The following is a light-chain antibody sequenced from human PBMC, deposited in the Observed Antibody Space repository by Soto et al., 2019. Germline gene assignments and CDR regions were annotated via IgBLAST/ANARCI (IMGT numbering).Light chain of an antibody. CDR2: AAS. V-gene: IGKV1-39*01. J-gene: IGKJ4*01. CDR3: QQSYSPFLT. Sequence: DIQMTQSPSSLSASVGDRVTITCRASQSIYSNLNWYQQKPGKAPKLLIFAASTLQSGVPSRFSGSGSGTDFTLTISSLQPDDFATYYCQQSYSPFLTFGGGTKVDIK. CDR1: QSIYSN.